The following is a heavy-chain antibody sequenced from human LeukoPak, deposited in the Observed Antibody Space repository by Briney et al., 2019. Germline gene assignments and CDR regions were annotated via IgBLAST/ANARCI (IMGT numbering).Heavy chain of an antibody. J-gene: IGHJ4*02. CDR1: GFTFETYA. V-gene: IGHV3-23*01. CDR2: ISHDSADT. CDR3: AKSMSTIYRGFFDY. D-gene: IGHD5-24*01. Sequence: QSGGSLRLSCAASGFTFETYAMSWVRQAPGMGLEWVSGISHDSADTYYADSVKGRLTISRDNSESTLYLQIHSLRAEDTAMYYCAKSMSTIYRGFFDYWGQGILVSVSS.